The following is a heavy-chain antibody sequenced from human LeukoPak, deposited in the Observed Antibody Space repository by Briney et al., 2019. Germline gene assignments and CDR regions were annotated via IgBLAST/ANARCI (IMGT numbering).Heavy chain of an antibody. CDR1: GFAFSSYA. CDR3: AKDQKIVVVVAATCFDP. J-gene: IGHJ5*02. Sequence: PGGSLRLSCAASGFAFSSYAMSWVRQAPGKGLEWVSAISGSGGSTHYADSVKGRFTISRDNSKNTLYLQMNSLRAEDTAVYYCAKDQKIVVVVAATCFDPWGQGTLVTVSS. CDR2: ISGSGGST. V-gene: IGHV3-23*01. D-gene: IGHD2-15*01.